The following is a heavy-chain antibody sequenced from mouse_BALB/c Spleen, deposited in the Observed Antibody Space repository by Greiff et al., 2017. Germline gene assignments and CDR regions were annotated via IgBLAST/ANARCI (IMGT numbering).Heavy chain of an antibody. CDR1: GFTFSSFG. CDR2: ISSGSSTI. V-gene: IGHV5-17*02. Sequence: DVMLVESGGGLVQPGGSRKLSCAASGFTFSSFGMHWVRQAPEKGLEWVAYISSGSSTIYYADTVKGRFTISRDNPKNTLFLQMTSLRSEDTAMYYCARGDYGSSYDYAMDYWGQGTSVTVSS. CDR3: ARGDYGSSYDYAMDY. D-gene: IGHD1-1*01. J-gene: IGHJ4*01.